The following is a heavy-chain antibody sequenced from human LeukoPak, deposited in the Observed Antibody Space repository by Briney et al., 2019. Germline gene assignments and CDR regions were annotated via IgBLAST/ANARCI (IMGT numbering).Heavy chain of an antibody. V-gene: IGHV4-4*02. CDR1: GDSISDKYW. J-gene: IGHJ4*02. CDR2: VYRSGGT. Sequence: SETLSLTCAVSGDSISDKYWWRWVRQFPDKGLEWIGEVYRSGGTSYNPSLKSRVTVSIDYSKNQFSLNLRSVTAADTAVYYCARLSGYSSGHYYSDYWGQGTLVTVSS. D-gene: IGHD3-22*01. CDR3: ARLSGYSSGHYYSDY.